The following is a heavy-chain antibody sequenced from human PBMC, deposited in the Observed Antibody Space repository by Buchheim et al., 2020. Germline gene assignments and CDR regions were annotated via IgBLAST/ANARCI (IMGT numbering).Heavy chain of an antibody. CDR1: GDSLSSGGYY. CDR3: VRDFPTIDSEYMDV. D-gene: IGHD3-22*01. V-gene: IGHV4-31*03. Sequence: QVQLQESGPGLVKPSQTLSLTCTVSGDSLSSGGYYWSWIRQSPGKGLEWIGFIYYLGSTSYNSSLKIRVTISVDPSKNQFYLKLSSVTAADTAVYYCVRDFPTIDSEYMDVWGKGTT. J-gene: IGHJ6*04. CDR2: IYYLGST.